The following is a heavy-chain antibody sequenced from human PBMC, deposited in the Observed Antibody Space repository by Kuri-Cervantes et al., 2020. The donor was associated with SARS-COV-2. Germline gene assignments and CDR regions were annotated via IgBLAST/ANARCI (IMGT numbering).Heavy chain of an antibody. CDR1: GYSISSGYY. D-gene: IGHD6-6*01. Sequence: SETLSLTCTVSGYSISSGYYWGWIRQPPGKGLEWIGSIYHSGSTYYNPSLKSRVTISVDTSKNQFSLKLSSVTAADTAVYYCARHALEYSSSPTDFQHWGQGTLVTVSS. V-gene: IGHV4-38-2*02. J-gene: IGHJ1*01. CDR3: ARHALEYSSSPTDFQH. CDR2: IYHSGST.